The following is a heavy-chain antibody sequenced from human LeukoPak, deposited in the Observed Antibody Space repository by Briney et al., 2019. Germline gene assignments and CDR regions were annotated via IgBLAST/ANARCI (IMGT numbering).Heavy chain of an antibody. D-gene: IGHD3-9*01. V-gene: IGHV4-4*09. CDR1: GGSIRSYY. CDR3: ARLSDLTGSKHYCTDV. Sequence: SETLSLTCTVSGGSIRSYYWSWIRQPPEKGLEWIGYIYSSGSTNYNPSLQSRVTISVDTSKNQFSLKLTSVTAADTAMYYCARLSDLTGSKHYCTDVWGKGTTVIVSS. J-gene: IGHJ6*03. CDR2: IYSSGST.